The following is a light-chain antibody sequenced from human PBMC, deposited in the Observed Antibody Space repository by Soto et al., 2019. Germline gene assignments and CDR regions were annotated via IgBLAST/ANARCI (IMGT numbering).Light chain of an antibody. CDR1: QSVSSTY. CDR3: PQYGSSPRT. CDR2: GAS. Sequence: EIVLTQSPGTLSLFPGERATFSCRASQSVSSTYLAWYQQKPGQAPRLLIYGASSRATGIPDRFSGSGSGTDFTLTISRLEPEDSAVYYCPQYGSSPRTFGQGTKVEL. V-gene: IGKV3-20*01. J-gene: IGKJ1*01.